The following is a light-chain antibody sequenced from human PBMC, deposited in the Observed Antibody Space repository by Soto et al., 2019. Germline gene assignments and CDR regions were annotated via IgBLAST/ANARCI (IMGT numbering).Light chain of an antibody. J-gene: IGKJ3*01. V-gene: IGKV3-15*01. CDR3: HQYDNWPPFT. CDR1: QSVSSN. CDR2: GAS. Sequence: EIVMTQSPATLSVSTGERATLSCRASQSVSSNLAWYQQKPGQAPRLLIYGASTRATGIPARFSGSGSGTEFTLTISSLQTEDFAVYYCHQYDNWPPFTYGPRTKVAI.